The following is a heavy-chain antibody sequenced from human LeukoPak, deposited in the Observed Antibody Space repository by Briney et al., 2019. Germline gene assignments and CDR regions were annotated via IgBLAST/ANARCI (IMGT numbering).Heavy chain of an antibody. D-gene: IGHD2-8*01. V-gene: IGHV4-59*02. Sequence: PSETLSLTCTVSGVSVISSYWSWVRQPPGKGLEYIGFIHHSGDTKYNPSLKSRVTMSVDTSKSQFSLRLSSVTAADSAVYYCARHNGVSYLDYWAQGTLVTVSS. CDR1: GVSVISSY. J-gene: IGHJ4*02. CDR3: ARHNGVSYLDY. CDR2: IHHSGDT.